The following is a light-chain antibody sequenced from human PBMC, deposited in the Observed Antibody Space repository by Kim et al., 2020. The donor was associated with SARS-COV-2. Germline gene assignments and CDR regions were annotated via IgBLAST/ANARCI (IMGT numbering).Light chain of an antibody. CDR1: SGHSGSI. J-gene: IGLJ3*02. CDR3: ETWDRNTRV. CDR2: LEGSGNY. V-gene: IGLV4-60*03. Sequence: SVKLTCSLSSGHSGSIIAWHQQQLGKAPRYWMKLEGSGNYNKGSGVPERFSGSSSGADRYLTISNRQSEDEADYYCETWDRNTRVFGGGTKLTVL.